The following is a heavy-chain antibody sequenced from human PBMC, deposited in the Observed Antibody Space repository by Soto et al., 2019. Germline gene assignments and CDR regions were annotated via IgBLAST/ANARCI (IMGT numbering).Heavy chain of an antibody. Sequence: QVQLQESGPGLVKPSETLSLTCTISGGPMNNYYCSWFRQPRGQGLEWIGYMGYNGFTRYNPSLRSRVAISLDTAKNPFSRNLSSVTAADTALYYCARQGFGELHGLVDVWGQGITVTVS. J-gene: IGHJ6*02. V-gene: IGHV4-59*08. CDR2: MGYNGFT. CDR3: ARQGFGELHGLVDV. CDR1: GGPMNNYY. D-gene: IGHD3-10*01.